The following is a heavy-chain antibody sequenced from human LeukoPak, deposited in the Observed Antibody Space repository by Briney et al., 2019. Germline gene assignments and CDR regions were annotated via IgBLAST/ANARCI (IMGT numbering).Heavy chain of an antibody. D-gene: IGHD4-11*01. CDR2: INPNSGGT. J-gene: IGHJ4*02. CDR1: GYTFTGYY. Sequence: GASVKVPCKASGYTFTGYYMHWVRQAPGQGLQWMGWINPNSGGTNYAQKFQGRVTMTRDTSISTAYMELSRLRSDDTAVYYCARYRGKYYFDYWGQGTLVTVSS. V-gene: IGHV1-2*02. CDR3: ARYRGKYYFDY.